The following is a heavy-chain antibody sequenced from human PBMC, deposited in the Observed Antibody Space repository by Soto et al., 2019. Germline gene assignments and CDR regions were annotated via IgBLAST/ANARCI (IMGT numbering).Heavy chain of an antibody. J-gene: IGHJ4*02. V-gene: IGHV4-31*03. Sequence: TLSLTCTVSGGFSSRTAYNWGWIRQSPGKGLEWIGYIYYSGSTYYNPSLKSRVTISVDTSKNQFSLKLSSVTAADTAVYYCARSLRFLAVPFDYWGQGTLVTVSS. CDR3: ARSLRFLAVPFDY. CDR1: GGFSSRTAYN. CDR2: IYYSGST. D-gene: IGHD3-3*01.